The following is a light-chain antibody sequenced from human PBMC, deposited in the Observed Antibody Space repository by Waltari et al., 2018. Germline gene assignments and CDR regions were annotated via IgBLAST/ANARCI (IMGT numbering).Light chain of an antibody. V-gene: IGLV3-21*01. CDR3: QVWDANTDPGV. CDR1: NIESKS. J-gene: IGLJ1*01. CDR2: YAN. Sequence: SYVLTQPPSVSVAPGETARITCGGNNIESKSGHWYRQRPGQAPVVVISYANDRAAGIPERFSGSNSGNTATLTISRVEAGDEADYYCQVWDANTDPGVFGTGTEVTVL.